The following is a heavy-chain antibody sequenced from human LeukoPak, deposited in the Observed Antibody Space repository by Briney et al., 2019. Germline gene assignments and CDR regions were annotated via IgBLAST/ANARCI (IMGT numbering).Heavy chain of an antibody. Sequence: GSLILSCAASGFTFSTYAMSWVRQAPGKGLEWVSALSGSGGGTYHADSVKGRFTMSRDNSKNTLYLQMNSLRAEDTAVYYCAKGGPQLYYDSSGYYFLDYWGQGTLVTVSS. V-gene: IGHV3-23*01. CDR1: GFTFSTYA. J-gene: IGHJ4*02. CDR3: AKGGPQLYYDSSGYYFLDY. CDR2: LSGSGGGT. D-gene: IGHD3-22*01.